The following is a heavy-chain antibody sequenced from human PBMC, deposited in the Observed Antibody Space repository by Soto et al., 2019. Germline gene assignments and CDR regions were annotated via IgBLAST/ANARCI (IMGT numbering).Heavy chain of an antibody. D-gene: IGHD5-18*01. V-gene: IGHV1-69*13. CDR2: IIPIFGTA. J-gene: IGHJ6*02. CDR3: ARRNVDTAMVTVHYYYYGMDV. CDR1: GGTFSSYA. Sequence: SSVKVACKASGGTFSSYAISWVRQAPGQGLEWMGGIIPIFGTANYAQKFQGRVTITADESTSTAYMELSSLRSEDTAVYYSARRNVDTAMVTVHYYYYGMDVWGQGTTVTVSS.